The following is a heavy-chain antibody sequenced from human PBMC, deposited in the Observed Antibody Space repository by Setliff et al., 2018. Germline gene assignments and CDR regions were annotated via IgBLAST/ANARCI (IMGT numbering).Heavy chain of an antibody. J-gene: IGHJ4*02. D-gene: IGHD3-16*01. CDR3: ARDQGSYGYRAFDV. Sequence: GGSLRLSCVASGFTFSNYEFNWVRQAPGKGLEWISYISNGGGAVKYADSVKGRFTISRDNAKSSLYLQMNSLRAEDTAVYYCARDQGSYGYRAFDVWGQGTLVTVSS. CDR2: ISNGGGAV. CDR1: GFTFSNYE. V-gene: IGHV3-48*03.